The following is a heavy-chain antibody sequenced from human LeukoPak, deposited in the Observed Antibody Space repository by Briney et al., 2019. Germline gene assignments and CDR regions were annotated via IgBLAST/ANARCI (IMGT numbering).Heavy chain of an antibody. J-gene: IGHJ4*02. CDR2: IKSKTDGGTT. V-gene: IGHV3-15*01. D-gene: IGHD1-26*01. CDR1: GFTFSNAW. CDR3: TTDRIVGATYRLPFDY. Sequence: GGSLRLSCAASGFTFSNAWMSWVRQAPGKGLEWVGRIKSKTDGGTTDYAAPVKGRFTISRDDSKNTLYLQMNSLKTEDTAVYYCTTDRIVGATYRLPFDYWGQGTLVTVSS.